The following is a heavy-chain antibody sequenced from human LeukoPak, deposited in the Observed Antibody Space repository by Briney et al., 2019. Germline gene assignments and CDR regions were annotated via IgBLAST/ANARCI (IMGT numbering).Heavy chain of an antibody. CDR3: ARGIEEWLYLYY. Sequence: PGGSLRLSCAASGFTVSSNYMSWVRQAPGKGLEWVSVIYSGGSTYYADSVKGRFTISRDNSKNTLYLQMDSLRAEDTAVYYCARGIEEWLYLYYWGQGALVTVAS. D-gene: IGHD3-3*01. J-gene: IGHJ4*02. CDR2: IYSGGST. CDR1: GFTVSSNY. V-gene: IGHV3-66*01.